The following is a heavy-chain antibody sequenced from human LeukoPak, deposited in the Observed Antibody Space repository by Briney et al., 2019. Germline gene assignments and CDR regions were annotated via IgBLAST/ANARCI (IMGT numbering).Heavy chain of an antibody. V-gene: IGHV4-31*03. Sequence: TSETLSLTCSVSGGSISSNNYYWNWIRQLPGKGLEWIGSSYYSGSTYYKPSLKSRVAMSVDASKNQSSLRLSSVTAADTAVYYSARLGLYSYGPMDGWGQGTTVTVSS. CDR3: ARLGLYSYGPMDG. CDR1: GGSISSNNYY. J-gene: IGHJ6*02. CDR2: SYYSGST. D-gene: IGHD5-18*01.